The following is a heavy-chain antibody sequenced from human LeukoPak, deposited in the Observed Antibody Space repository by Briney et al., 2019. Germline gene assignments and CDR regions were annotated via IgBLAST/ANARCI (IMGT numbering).Heavy chain of an antibody. D-gene: IGHD3-3*01. CDR1: GFTFSSYS. CDR2: ISSSSSTI. Sequence: GGSLRLSCAASGFTFSSYSMNWVRQAPGKGLEWVSYISSSSSTIYYADSVKGRFTISRDNAENSLYLQMNSLRAEDTAVYYCARDLLDFWSGYYGYWGQGTLVTVSS. CDR3: ARDLLDFWSGYYGY. J-gene: IGHJ4*02. V-gene: IGHV3-48*01.